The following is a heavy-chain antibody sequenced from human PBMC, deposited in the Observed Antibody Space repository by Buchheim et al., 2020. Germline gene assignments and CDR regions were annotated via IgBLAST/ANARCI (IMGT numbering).Heavy chain of an antibody. CDR1: GGSFSGYY. CDR3: ARGRLLRRYCSGGSCADNDY. D-gene: IGHD2-15*01. Sequence: QVQLQQWGAGLLKPSETLSLTCAVYGGSFSGYYWSWIRQPPGKGLEWIGEINHSGSTNYNPSLKSRVTISVDTSKNRFSLKLSSVTAADTAVYYCARGRLLRRYCSGGSCADNDYWGQGTL. J-gene: IGHJ4*02. V-gene: IGHV4-34*01. CDR2: INHSGST.